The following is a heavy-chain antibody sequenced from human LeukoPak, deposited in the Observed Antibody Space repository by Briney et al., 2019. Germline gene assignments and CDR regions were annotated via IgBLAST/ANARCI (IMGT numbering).Heavy chain of an antibody. V-gene: IGHV4-4*07. CDR1: GGSICIYF. CDR3: ARGRTPRNYYDTRGFYYYYMDV. D-gene: IGHD3-22*01. CDR2: IYCSGNT. Sequence: SETLSLTCSVWGGSICIYFWICLRPPAGKGLVWIGSIYCSGNTNYNASLNSRVTMSIDTSKNQFSLTLSSVTAADTAVYYCARGRTPRNYYDTRGFYYYYMDVWGKGTTVTVSS. J-gene: IGHJ6*03.